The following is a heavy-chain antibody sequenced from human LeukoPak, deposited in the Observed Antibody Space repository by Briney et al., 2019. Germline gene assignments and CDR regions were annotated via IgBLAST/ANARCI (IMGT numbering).Heavy chain of an antibody. CDR1: GFTFSSYG. Sequence: GGSLRLSCAASGFTFSSYGMHWVRQAPGKGLEWVAVISYDGSNKYYADSVKGRFTISRDNSKNTLYLQMNSLRAEDTAVYYCAKDDSSGYYTDAFDIWGQGTMVTVSS. V-gene: IGHV3-30*18. J-gene: IGHJ3*02. CDR2: ISYDGSNK. CDR3: AKDDSSGYYTDAFDI. D-gene: IGHD3-22*01.